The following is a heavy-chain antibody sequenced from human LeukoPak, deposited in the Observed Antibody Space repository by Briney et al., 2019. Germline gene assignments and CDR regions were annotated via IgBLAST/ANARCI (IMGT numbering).Heavy chain of an antibody. V-gene: IGHV4-39*07. J-gene: IGHJ6*03. CDR2: IYYSRST. CDR3: ARADRSYYYYYMDV. CDR1: GGTISSSSYY. Sequence: SETLSLTCTVSGGTISSSSYYWGWIRQPPGKGLEWIGSIYYSRSTYSNTSLKSRVTISVDTSKNQFSLKLSSVTAADTAVYYCARADRSYYYYYMDVWGKGTTVTVSS.